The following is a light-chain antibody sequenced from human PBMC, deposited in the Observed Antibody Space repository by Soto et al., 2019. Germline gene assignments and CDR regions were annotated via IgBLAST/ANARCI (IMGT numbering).Light chain of an antibody. V-gene: IGKV3-20*01. CDR3: QQYNNWPRIN. CDR2: GIS. CDR1: QSVRSNY. J-gene: IGKJ5*01. Sequence: EIVLTQSPGTLSLSPGERATLSCSASQSVRSNYLAWYQQRPGQAPRLLMYGISKRATGIPDRFSGSGSGTDFSLTIRRLEPEDFAVYYCQQYNNWPRINCGQGTRRGIK.